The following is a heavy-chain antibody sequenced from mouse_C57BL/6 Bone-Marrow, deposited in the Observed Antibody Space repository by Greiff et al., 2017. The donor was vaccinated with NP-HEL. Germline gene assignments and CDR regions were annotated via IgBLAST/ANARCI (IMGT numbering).Heavy chain of an antibody. D-gene: IGHD3-2*02. CDR1: GFTFSSYA. CDR2: ISSGGDYI. Sequence: EVKVVESGEGLVKPGGSLKLSCAASGFTFSSYAMSWVRQTPEKRLEWVAYISSGGDYIYYADTVKGRFTISRDNARNTLYLQMSSLKSEDTAMYYCTRREAQATSYYAMDYWGQGTSVTVSS. CDR3: TRREAQATSYYAMDY. V-gene: IGHV5S21*01. J-gene: IGHJ4*01.